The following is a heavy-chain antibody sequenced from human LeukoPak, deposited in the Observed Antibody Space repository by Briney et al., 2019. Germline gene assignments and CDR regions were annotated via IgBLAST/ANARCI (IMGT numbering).Heavy chain of an antibody. D-gene: IGHD3-22*01. CDR1: GFTFSSYA. CDR3: ARDAYDSSGYIFDY. Sequence: GGSLRLSCAASGFTFSSYAMHWVRPAPGKGLEWVAVISYDGSNKYYADSVKGRFTISRDNPKNTLYLQMNSLRAEDTAVYYCARDAYDSSGYIFDYWGQGTLVTVSS. CDR2: ISYDGSNK. V-gene: IGHV3-30-3*01. J-gene: IGHJ4*02.